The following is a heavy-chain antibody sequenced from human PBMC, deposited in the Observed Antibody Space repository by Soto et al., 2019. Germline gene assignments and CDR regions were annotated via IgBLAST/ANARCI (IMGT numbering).Heavy chain of an antibody. CDR3: ARGEDRGYGWDYYYSYGMDV. D-gene: IGHD5-12*01. CDR1: GYTFTGYY. J-gene: IGHJ6*01. CDR2: INPNSGGT. V-gene: IGHV1-2*04. Sequence: GASVKVSCKASGYTFTGYYMHWVRQAPGQGLEWMGWINPNSGGTNYAQKFQGWVTMTRDTSISTAYMELSRLRSDDTAVYYCARGEDRGYGWDYYYSYGMDVWGPGPTVTVSS.